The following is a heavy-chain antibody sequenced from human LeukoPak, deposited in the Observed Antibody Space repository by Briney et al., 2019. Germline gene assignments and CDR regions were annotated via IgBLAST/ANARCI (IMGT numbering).Heavy chain of an antibody. CDR1: GFTFSSYA. V-gene: IGHV3-23*01. J-gene: IGHJ4*02. CDR3: AKDGGYCSSTSCYTDY. Sequence: GGSLRLSCAASGFTFSSYAMSWVRQTPGKGLEWVSAISGSGGRTYYADSVKGRFTTSRDNSMNTLSLQMNSLRAEDTAVYYCAKDGGYCSSTSCYTDYWGQGTLVTVSS. D-gene: IGHD2-2*02. CDR2: ISGSGGRT.